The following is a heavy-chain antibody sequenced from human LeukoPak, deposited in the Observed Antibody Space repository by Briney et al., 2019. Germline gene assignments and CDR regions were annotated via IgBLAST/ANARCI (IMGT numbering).Heavy chain of an antibody. CDR1: GGSFSGYY. J-gene: IGHJ4*02. CDR3: ARGSVRGSGAAFDY. CDR2: INHSGST. Sequence: PSETLSLTCAVYGGSFSGYYWSWIRQPPGKGLEWIGEINHSGSTNYNPPLKSRVTISVDTSKNQFSLKLSSVTAADTAMYYCARGSVRGSGAAFDYWGQGTLVTVSS. V-gene: IGHV4-34*01. D-gene: IGHD3-10*01.